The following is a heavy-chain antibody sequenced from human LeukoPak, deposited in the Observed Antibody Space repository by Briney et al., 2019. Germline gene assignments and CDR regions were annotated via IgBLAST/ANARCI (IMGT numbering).Heavy chain of an antibody. V-gene: IGHV3-23*01. Sequence: PGGSLRLSCAASGFTFSSYAMSWVRQAPGKGLEWVSAISGSGGSTYYADPVKGRFTISRDNSKNTPYLQMNSLRAEDTAVYYCAKVWASVGSSPLDYWGQGTLVTVSS. CDR3: AKVWASVGSSPLDY. J-gene: IGHJ4*02. CDR2: ISGSGGST. CDR1: GFTFSSYA. D-gene: IGHD3-16*01.